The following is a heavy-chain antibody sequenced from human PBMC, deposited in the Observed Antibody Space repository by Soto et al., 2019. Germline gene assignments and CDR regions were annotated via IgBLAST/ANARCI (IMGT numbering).Heavy chain of an antibody. CDR3: ARGSASSRPYYFDF. J-gene: IGHJ4*02. V-gene: IGHV3-23*01. CDR2: ITNSGWDT. D-gene: IGHD2-2*01. CDR1: GFTFGSFA. Sequence: EVQLLESGGGLVQPGGSLRLSCAASGFTFGSFAMSWVRQSPGKGLEWVSAITNSGWDTYHADSVKGRFTISRDNNENTLYMQTNRLKVDDTAIYYCARGSASSRPYYFDFWGQGTLVTVSS.